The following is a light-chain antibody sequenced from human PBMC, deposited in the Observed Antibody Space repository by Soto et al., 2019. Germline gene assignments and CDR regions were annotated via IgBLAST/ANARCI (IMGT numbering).Light chain of an antibody. Sequence: QSVLTQPPSASGTPGQRVTISASGSSSNIGSNTVSWYQQLPGTAPKLLIYDNDERPSGVPARFSGSKSGTSASLAISGLQSEDEADYFCATWDDSRNGYVFGPGTKLTVL. V-gene: IGLV1-44*01. J-gene: IGLJ1*01. CDR1: SSNIGSNT. CDR3: ATWDDSRNGYV. CDR2: DND.